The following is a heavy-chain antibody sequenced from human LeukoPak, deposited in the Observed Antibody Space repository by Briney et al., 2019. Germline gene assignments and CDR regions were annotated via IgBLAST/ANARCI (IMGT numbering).Heavy chain of an antibody. J-gene: IGHJ1*01. CDR2: ITPNSDRA. Sequence: GGSLRLSCAASGFTFGSYGMSWVRQAPGKGLEWVSFITPNSDRASYADSVKGRFTISRDNPRNTLYMQMNSLRDEDTAVYYCAIMHGYYDGSGYWVQWGQGTLVTVSS. CDR3: AIMHGYYDGSGYWVQ. D-gene: IGHD3-22*01. CDR1: GFTFGSYG. V-gene: IGHV3-23*01.